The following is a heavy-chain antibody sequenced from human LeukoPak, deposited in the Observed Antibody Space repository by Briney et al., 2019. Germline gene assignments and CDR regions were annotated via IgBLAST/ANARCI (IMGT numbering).Heavy chain of an antibody. CDR3: ATGYYDTSDYYPDAFDI. J-gene: IGHJ3*02. CDR1: GYTFTGSY. CDR2: INPNSGGT. V-gene: IGHV1-2*02. Sequence: ASVKVSFKASGYTFTGSYMHWVRQAPGQGLEWMGWINPNSGGTNYAQKFQGRVTMTRDTSISTAYMELSRLGSDDTAVYYCATGYYDTSDYYPDAFDIWGQGTMVTVSS. D-gene: IGHD3-22*01.